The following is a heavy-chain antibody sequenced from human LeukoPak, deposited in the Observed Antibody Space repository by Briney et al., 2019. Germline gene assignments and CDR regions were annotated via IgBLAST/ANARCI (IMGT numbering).Heavy chain of an antibody. J-gene: IGHJ4*02. CDR2: INHSGST. CDR1: GGSFSGYY. Sequence: PSETLSLTCAVYGGSFSGYYWSWIRQPPGKGLEWIGEINHSGSTNYNPSLKSRVTISVDTSKNQFSLKLSSVTAADTAVYYCARPGRRTPAHYYGSGSHFDYWGQGTLVTVSS. CDR3: ARPGRRTPAHYYGSGSHFDY. V-gene: IGHV4-34*01. D-gene: IGHD3-10*01.